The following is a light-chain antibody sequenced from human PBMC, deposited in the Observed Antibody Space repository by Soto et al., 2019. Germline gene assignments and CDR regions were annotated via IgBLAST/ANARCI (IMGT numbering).Light chain of an antibody. CDR1: QSVLSSSNNKNY. V-gene: IGKV4-1*01. J-gene: IGKJ1*01. CDR2: WAS. CDR3: HQSYNLPWT. Sequence: DIVMTQSPDSLAVSLGERATVNCKSRQSVLSSSNNKNYLAWYQQRPGHPPRLVLSWASVRESGVPDRFSGCGSGTDFTLTISSLQAEDVAVYYSHQSYNLPWTFSQGTKVEIK.